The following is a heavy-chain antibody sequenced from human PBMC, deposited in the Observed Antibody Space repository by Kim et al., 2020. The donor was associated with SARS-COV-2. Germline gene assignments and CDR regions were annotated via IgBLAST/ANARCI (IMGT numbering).Heavy chain of an antibody. D-gene: IGHD5-18*01. J-gene: IGHJ4*02. Sequence: NTNYAQKLQGRVTMTTDTSTSTAYMELRSLRSDDTAVYYCARDPGYGFDYWGQGTLVTVSS. V-gene: IGHV1-18*01. CDR3: ARDPGYGFDY. CDR2: NT.